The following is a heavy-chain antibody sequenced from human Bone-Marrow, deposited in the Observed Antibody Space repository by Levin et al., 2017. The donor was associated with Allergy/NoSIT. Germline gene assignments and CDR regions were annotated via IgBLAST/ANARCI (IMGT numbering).Heavy chain of an antibody. CDR3: ARENDFWSGYFAGCGMDV. CDR1: GFTFSSYG. D-gene: IGHD3-3*01. V-gene: IGHV3-33*01. Sequence: GESLKISCAASGFTFSSYGMHWVRQAPGKGLEWVAVIWYDGSNKYYADSVKGRFTISRDNSKNTLYLQMNSLRAEDTAVYYCARENDFWSGYFAGCGMDVWGQGTTVTVSS. CDR2: IWYDGSNK. J-gene: IGHJ6*02.